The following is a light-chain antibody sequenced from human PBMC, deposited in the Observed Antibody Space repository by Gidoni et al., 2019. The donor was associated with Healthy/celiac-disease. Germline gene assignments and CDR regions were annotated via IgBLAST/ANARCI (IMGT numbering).Light chain of an antibody. V-gene: IGLV1-47*02. CDR1: SSNIRSNY. Sequence: QSVLTPPPSASGTPGQRVTISCSGSSSNIRSNYVYWYQQLPGTAPKLLIYSNNQRPSGVPDRFSGSKSGTSASLAISGLRSEDEADYYCAAWDDSLSGYVFGTGTKVTVL. CDR3: AAWDDSLSGYV. CDR2: SNN. J-gene: IGLJ1*01.